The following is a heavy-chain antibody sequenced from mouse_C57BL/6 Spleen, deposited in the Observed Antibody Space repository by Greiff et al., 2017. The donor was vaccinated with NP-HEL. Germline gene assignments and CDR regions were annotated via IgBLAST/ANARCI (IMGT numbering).Heavy chain of an antibody. V-gene: IGHV1-58*01. D-gene: IGHD1-1*01. CDR1: GYTFTSYG. CDR3: ARKVYGSSDWYFDV. J-gene: IGHJ1*03. CDR2: IYIGNGYT. Sequence: EVQLQQSGAELVRPGSSVTMSCKTSGYTFTSYGINWVKQRPGQGLEWIGYIYIGNGYTEYNEKFKGKATLTSDTSSSTAYMQLSSLTSEDSAIYVCARKVYGSSDWYFDVWGTGTTVTVSS.